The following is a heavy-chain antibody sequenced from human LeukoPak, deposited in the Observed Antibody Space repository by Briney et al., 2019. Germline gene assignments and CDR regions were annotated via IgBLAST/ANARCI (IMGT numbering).Heavy chain of an antibody. V-gene: IGHV3-23*01. J-gene: IGHJ4*02. Sequence: GGSLRLSCAASGFTLSTYAMHWVRQAPGKGLEWVAYISGTGFTTYYADSVKGRFTISSDSSKNTLFLQMNSLRAEDTAIYYSAKDGYNWIAFDDWGQGTLVTVSS. CDR1: GFTLSTYA. CDR2: ISGTGFTT. CDR3: AKDGYNWIAFDD. D-gene: IGHD1-20*01.